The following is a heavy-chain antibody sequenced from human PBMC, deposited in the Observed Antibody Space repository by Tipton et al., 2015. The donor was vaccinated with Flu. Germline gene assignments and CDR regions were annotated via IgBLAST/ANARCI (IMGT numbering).Heavy chain of an antibody. CDR1: GASISNYF. V-gene: IGHV4-4*07. CDR2: IHTRGTT. D-gene: IGHD3-16*01. CDR3: AKSRLLNTGGCFDR. Sequence: TLSLTCTVSGASISNYFWGWIRQPAAKGLEWIGRIHTRGTTNSNPSLESRVTMSVDTSKNQFSLKLRSVTAADTAVYYCAKSRLLNTGGCFDRWGQGPLVTVSS. J-gene: IGHJ5*02.